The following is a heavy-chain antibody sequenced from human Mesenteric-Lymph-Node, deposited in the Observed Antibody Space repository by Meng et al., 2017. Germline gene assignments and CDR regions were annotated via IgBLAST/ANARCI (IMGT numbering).Heavy chain of an antibody. CDR3: ARDSPGGYGYFDS. V-gene: IGHV4-30-4*01. J-gene: IGHJ4*02. CDR2: IHYSGTT. Sequence: QVQLQESGPGLVKPSQTLSPTCTVSDGFTTSDDYYWSWIRQPPGKGLEWIGYIHYSGTTYYNPSLKSRIAISLDTSKNQFPLNLNSVTATDAAVYYCARDSPGGYGYFDSWGQGTLVTVSS. CDR1: DGFTTSDDYY. D-gene: IGHD5-12*01.